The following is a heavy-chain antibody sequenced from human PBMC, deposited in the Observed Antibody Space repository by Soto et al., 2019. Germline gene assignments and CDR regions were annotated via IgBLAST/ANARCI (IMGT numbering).Heavy chain of an antibody. D-gene: IGHD3-22*01. Sequence: QAQLVQSGGEVMKPGASVKVSCKASGYIFTRYGITWVRQAPGQGLEWMGWISADKGNTKYAQKFQGRFSMATDTSTTTAYLKSRRLRSDDTAIYYCTRAGSYDESGHWVGDSVLDVWGQGAVVTVSS. CDR2: ISADKGNT. J-gene: IGHJ3*01. V-gene: IGHV1-18*01. CDR3: TRAGSYDESGHWVGDSVLDV. CDR1: GYIFTRYG.